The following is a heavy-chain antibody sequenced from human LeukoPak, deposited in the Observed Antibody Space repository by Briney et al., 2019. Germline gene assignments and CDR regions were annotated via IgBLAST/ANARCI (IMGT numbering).Heavy chain of an antibody. CDR3: ARVATIPWAFDI. D-gene: IGHD5-12*01. V-gene: IGHV4-30-4*01. J-gene: IGHJ3*02. Sequence: SETLSLTCTVSGGSISSGDYYWRWIRQPPGKGLEWIGYIYYSGSTYYNPSLKSRVTISVDTSKNQSSLKLSSVTAADTAVYYCARVATIPWAFDIWGQGTMVTVSS. CDR1: GGSISSGDYY. CDR2: IYYSGST.